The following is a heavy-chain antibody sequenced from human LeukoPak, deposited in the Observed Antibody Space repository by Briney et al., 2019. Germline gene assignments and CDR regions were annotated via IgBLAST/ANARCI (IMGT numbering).Heavy chain of an antibody. Sequence: ASETLSLTCTVSGGSIGSYYWSWIRKPPGKGLEWIGYIHYSGRTHYNPSLKSRVTISVDTSKDQFSLRLDSVTAADTAVYYCARGYNWNCVSVWGQGTLVTVSS. J-gene: IGHJ4*02. CDR2: IHYSGRT. D-gene: IGHD1-7*01. V-gene: IGHV4-59*08. CDR3: ARGYNWNCVSV. CDR1: GGSIGSYY.